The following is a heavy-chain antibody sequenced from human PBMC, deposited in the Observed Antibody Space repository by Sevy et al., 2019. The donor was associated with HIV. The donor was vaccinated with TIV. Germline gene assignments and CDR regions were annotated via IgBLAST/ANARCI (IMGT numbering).Heavy chain of an antibody. CDR3: ARDSVSDDYGAWFDP. CDR1: GFTFSSYS. Sequence: GGSLRLSCAASGFTFSSYSMNWVRQAPGKGLEWVSSISSSSYIYYADSVKGRFTISRDNAKNSLYLQMNSLRAEDTAVYYCARDSVSDDYGAWFDPWGQGTLVTVSS. CDR2: ISSSSYI. D-gene: IGHD4-17*01. V-gene: IGHV3-21*01. J-gene: IGHJ5*02.